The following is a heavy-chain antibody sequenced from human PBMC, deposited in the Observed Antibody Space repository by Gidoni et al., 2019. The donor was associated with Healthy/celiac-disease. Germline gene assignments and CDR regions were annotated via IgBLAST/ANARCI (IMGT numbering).Heavy chain of an antibody. CDR1: GFTFRSYG. Sequence: EVQLLESGGGLVQSGGSLRLSCAASGFTFRSYGMSWVRQAPGKGLEWVSAISGSGGSTYYADSVKGRFTISRDNSKNTLYLQMNSLRAEDTAVYYCAKDALGYSGYDYVSERYYFDYWGQGTLVTVSS. J-gene: IGHJ4*02. D-gene: IGHD5-12*01. V-gene: IGHV3-23*01. CDR3: AKDALGYSGYDYVSERYYFDY. CDR2: ISGSGGST.